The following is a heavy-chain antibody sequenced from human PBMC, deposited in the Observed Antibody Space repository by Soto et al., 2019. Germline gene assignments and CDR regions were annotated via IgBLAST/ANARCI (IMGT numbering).Heavy chain of an antibody. CDR1: GFTFSSYA. D-gene: IGHD1-1*01. CDR3: ARDRWNDGFFDY. CDR2: ISYDGSNK. V-gene: IGHV3-30-3*01. Sequence: LRLSCAASGFTFSSYAMHWVRQAPGKGLEWVAVISYDGSNKYYADSVKGRFTISRDNSKNTLYLQMNSLRAEDTAVYYCARDRWNDGFFDYWGQGTLVTVSS. J-gene: IGHJ4*02.